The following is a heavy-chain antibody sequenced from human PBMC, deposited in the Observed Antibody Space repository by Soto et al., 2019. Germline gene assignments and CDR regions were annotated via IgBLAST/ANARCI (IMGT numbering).Heavy chain of an antibody. Sequence: GGSLRLSCAASGFTFSSYSMNWVRQAPGKGLEWVSYISSSSSTIYYADSVKGRFTISRDNAKNSLYLQMNSLRDEDTSVYYCAVSYVDIVATIDNMDVWGQGTTVTVS. CDR3: AVSYVDIVATIDNMDV. CDR2: ISSSSSTI. CDR1: GFTFSSYS. D-gene: IGHD5-12*01. V-gene: IGHV3-48*02. J-gene: IGHJ6*02.